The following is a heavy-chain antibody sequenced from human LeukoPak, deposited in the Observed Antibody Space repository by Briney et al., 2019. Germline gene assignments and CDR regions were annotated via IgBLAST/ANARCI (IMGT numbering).Heavy chain of an antibody. D-gene: IGHD3-9*01. CDR2: INHNGKTI. CDR1: GFTFSSYV. J-gene: IGHJ4*02. CDR3: ARDNDWAFDY. V-gene: IGHV3-48*02. Sequence: PGGSLRLSCAASGFTFSSYVMSWVRQAPGKGLEWVSYINHNGKTIYYADSVKGRFTIPRDNAKNSLYLQMNSLRDEDTAVYYCARDNDWAFDYWGQGTLVTVSS.